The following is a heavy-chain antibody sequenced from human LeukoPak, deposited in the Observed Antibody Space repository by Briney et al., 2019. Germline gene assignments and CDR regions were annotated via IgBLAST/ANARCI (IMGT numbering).Heavy chain of an antibody. CDR2: INLSGGST. D-gene: IGHD2-15*01. Sequence: ASVKVSCKASGYTFTSYYMHWVRQAPGQGLEWMGIINLSGGSTSYAQKFQGRVTMTRDTSTSTVYMELSSLRSEDTAVYYCARDLYCSGGSCYSFDPWGQGTLVTVSS. CDR1: GYTFTSYY. CDR3: ARDLYCSGGSCYSFDP. J-gene: IGHJ5*02. V-gene: IGHV1-46*01.